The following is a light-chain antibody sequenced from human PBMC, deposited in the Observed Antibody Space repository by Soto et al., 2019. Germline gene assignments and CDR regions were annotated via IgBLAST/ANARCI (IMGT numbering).Light chain of an antibody. CDR3: QTWGTGIVI. J-gene: IGLJ2*01. CDR2: LNRDGSH. CDR1: SGHSNYA. V-gene: IGLV4-69*01. Sequence: QLVLTQSPSASASLGASVKLTCTLSSGHSNYAIAWHQQQPEKGPRYLMKLNRDGSHSKGDGIPNRFSGSSSGAERYLTISSLQSEDEADYYWQTWGTGIVIFGGGTKVTLL.